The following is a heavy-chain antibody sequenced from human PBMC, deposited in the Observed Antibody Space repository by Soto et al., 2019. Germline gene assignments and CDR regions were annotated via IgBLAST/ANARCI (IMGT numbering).Heavy chain of an antibody. Sequence: ASVKVSCKASGYTFTSYAMHWVRQAPGQRFEWMGWINAGNGNTKYSQKFQGRVTITRDTSASTAYMELSSLRSEDTAVYYCARASSHYCGGDCYFDYWGQGTLVTVSS. V-gene: IGHV1-3*01. CDR2: INAGNGNT. CDR1: GYTFTSYA. CDR3: ARASSHYCGGDCYFDY. J-gene: IGHJ4*02. D-gene: IGHD2-21*02.